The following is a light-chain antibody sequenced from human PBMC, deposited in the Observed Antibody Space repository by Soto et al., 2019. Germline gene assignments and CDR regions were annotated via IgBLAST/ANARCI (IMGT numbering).Light chain of an antibody. CDR2: EVT. V-gene: IGLV2-8*01. CDR3: SAYAGSNRLV. J-gene: IGLJ2*01. Sequence: QSALTQPSSASGSPGESVTMSCTGTSRDVGAYVYVSWFQQHPGKAPKLLIYEVTKRPSGVPDRFSGSRSGNTASLTVSGLQVEDDADYYCSAYAGSNRLVFGGGTQLTVL. CDR1: SRDVGAYVY.